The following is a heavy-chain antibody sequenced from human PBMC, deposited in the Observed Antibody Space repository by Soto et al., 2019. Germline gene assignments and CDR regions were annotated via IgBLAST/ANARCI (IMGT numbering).Heavy chain of an antibody. D-gene: IGHD5-18*01. V-gene: IGHV6-1*01. J-gene: IGHJ6*02. Sequence: SQTLSLTCAISGDSVSSNSAAWNWIRQSPSRGLEWLGRTYYRSKWYNDYAVSVKSRITINPDTSKNQFSLQLNSVTPEDTAVYYCARDQDTAMVTYSYGMEVWGQGTTVTVSS. CDR3: ARDQDTAMVTYSYGMEV. CDR2: TYYRSKWYN. CDR1: GDSVSSNSAA.